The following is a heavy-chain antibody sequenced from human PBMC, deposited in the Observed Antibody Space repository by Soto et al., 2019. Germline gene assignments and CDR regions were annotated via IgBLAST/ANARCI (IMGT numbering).Heavy chain of an antibody. V-gene: IGHV3-30-3*01. CDR1: GFTFSSYA. Sequence: QVQLVESGGGVVQPGRSLRLSCAASGFTFSSYAMHWVRQAPGKGLEWVAVISYDGSNKYYADSVKGRFTISRDNSKNTLYLQMNSLRAEDTAVYYCAREGALYGDNEGRCFDYWGQGTLVTVSS. CDR3: AREGALYGDNEGRCFDY. D-gene: IGHD4-17*01. CDR2: ISYDGSNK. J-gene: IGHJ4*02.